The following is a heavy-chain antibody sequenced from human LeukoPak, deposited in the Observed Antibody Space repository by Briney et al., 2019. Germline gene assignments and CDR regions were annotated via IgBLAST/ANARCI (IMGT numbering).Heavy chain of an antibody. CDR1: GGSISSSSYY. CDR2: IYYSGST. CDR3: AGRRRPGAFGI. D-gene: IGHD1-14*01. V-gene: IGHV4-39*01. Sequence: SETLSLTCTVSGGSISSSSYYWGWIRQPPGKGLEWIGSIYYSGSTYYNPSLKSRVTISVDTSKNQFSLKLSSVTAADTAVYYCAGRRRPGAFGIWGQGTMVTVSS. J-gene: IGHJ3*02.